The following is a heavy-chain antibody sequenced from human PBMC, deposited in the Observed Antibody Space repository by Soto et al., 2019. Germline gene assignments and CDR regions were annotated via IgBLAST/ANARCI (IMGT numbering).Heavy chain of an antibody. Sequence: ASVKVSCKASGYTFTSYYMHWVRQAPGQGLEWMGIINPSGGSTSYAQKFQGRVTMTRDTSTSTVYMELSSLRSEDTAVYYCAREGRNTMRLAAPPTGFDYWGQGTLVTVSS. J-gene: IGHJ4*02. CDR3: AREGRNTMRLAAPPTGFDY. CDR1: GYTFTSYY. D-gene: IGHD3-10*01. V-gene: IGHV1-46*01. CDR2: INPSGGST.